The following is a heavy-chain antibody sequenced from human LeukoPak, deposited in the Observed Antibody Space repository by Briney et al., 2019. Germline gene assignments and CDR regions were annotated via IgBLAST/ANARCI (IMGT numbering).Heavy chain of an antibody. CDR3: TTGPGNSGY. CDR1: GFTFRNAW. V-gene: IGHV3-15*01. CDR2: IKSATVGGTT. D-gene: IGHD4-23*01. Sequence: GGSLRLSCAASGFTFRNAWMSWVRQAPGKGLEWVGRIKSATVGGTTEYAAPVKGRFTISRDDSKNTVYLQMNSLKTEDTAVCYCTTGPGNSGYWGQGTLVTVSS. J-gene: IGHJ4*02.